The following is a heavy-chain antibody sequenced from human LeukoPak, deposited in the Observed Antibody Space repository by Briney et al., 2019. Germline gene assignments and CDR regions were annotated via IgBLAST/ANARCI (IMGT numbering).Heavy chain of an antibody. Sequence: SETLSLTCAVYGGSFSGYYWSWIRQPPGKALEWIGYIYDTGSTNYNPSLKSRVTISIDTSKNQFSLKLSSVTAADTALYYCARDYTMTHAFDIWGQGTLVTVSS. CDR1: GGSFSGYY. CDR3: ARDYTMTHAFDI. CDR2: IYDTGST. D-gene: IGHD3-22*01. V-gene: IGHV4-59*01. J-gene: IGHJ3*02.